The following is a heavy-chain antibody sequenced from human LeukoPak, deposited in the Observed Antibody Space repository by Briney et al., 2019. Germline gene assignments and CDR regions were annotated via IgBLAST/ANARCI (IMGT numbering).Heavy chain of an antibody. CDR1: GYTFTSYA. Sequence: ASVKVSCKASGYTFTSYAMNWVRQAPGQGLEWMGWINTNTGNPTYAQGFTVRFVFSLDTSVTTASLQISSLNAKATAVYYCARRNYGSGSSAFDIWGQGTMVTVSS. D-gene: IGHD3-10*01. V-gene: IGHV7-4-1*02. CDR3: ARRNYGSGSSAFDI. J-gene: IGHJ3*02. CDR2: INTNTGNP.